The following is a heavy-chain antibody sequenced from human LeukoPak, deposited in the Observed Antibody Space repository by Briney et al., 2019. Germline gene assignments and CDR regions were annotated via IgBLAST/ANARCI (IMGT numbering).Heavy chain of an antibody. CDR1: GGSFSGYY. Sequence: SETLSLTCAVYGGSFSGYYWSWIRQPPGKGLEWIGEINHSGSTNYNPSLKSRVTISVDTSKNQFSLKLSSVTAADTAVYYCARGPRVPAAPCGMDVWGQGTTVTVSS. CDR3: ARGPRVPAAPCGMDV. V-gene: IGHV4-34*01. CDR2: INHSGST. J-gene: IGHJ6*02. D-gene: IGHD2-2*01.